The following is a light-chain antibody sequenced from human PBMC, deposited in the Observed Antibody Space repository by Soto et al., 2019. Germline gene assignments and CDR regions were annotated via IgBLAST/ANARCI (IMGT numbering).Light chain of an antibody. V-gene: IGLV2-14*01. J-gene: IGLJ3*02. CDR3: SSYTTSSTLV. CDR2: EVS. Sequence: QSALTQPASVSGSPGQSITISCTGTSSAIGLYNYVPWYQQHANKAPKLMVSEVSNRPSWVSNRFSRSKYGNTASLPISGFQTEDEAYDSCSSYTTSSTLVFVGGTKLPVL. CDR1: SSAIGLYNY.